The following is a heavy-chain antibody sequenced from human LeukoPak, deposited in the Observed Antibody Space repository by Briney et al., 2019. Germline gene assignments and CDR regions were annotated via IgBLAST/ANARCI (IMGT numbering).Heavy chain of an antibody. D-gene: IGHD2-15*01. CDR1: GYTFSTYW. J-gene: IGHJ4*02. V-gene: IGHV5-51*01. CDR2: IYPGDSDT. Sequence: GESLKISCKGSGYTFSTYWIAWVRQLPGKGLEWMGIIYPGDSDTRYSPSFQGQVTISADKSISTAYLQWSSLKASDTAMYYCARRFYCSGGSCSYFDYWGQGTLVSVSS. CDR3: ARRFYCSGGSCSYFDY.